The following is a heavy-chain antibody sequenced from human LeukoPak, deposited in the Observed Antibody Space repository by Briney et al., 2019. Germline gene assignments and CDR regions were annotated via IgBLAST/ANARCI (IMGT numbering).Heavy chain of an antibody. V-gene: IGHV4-39*01. CDR1: GGSISSSTVY. J-gene: IGHJ4*02. Sequence: PSETLSLTCTVSGGSISSSTVYWGWIRQPPGKGLEWTGGINYSGYTYYNPSLKSRVTISVDTPKNQFSLKLSSVTAADTAVYYCARPGYYDNSGFNFDYWGQGTLVTVSS. CDR3: ARPGYYDNSGFNFDY. CDR2: INYSGYT. D-gene: IGHD3-22*01.